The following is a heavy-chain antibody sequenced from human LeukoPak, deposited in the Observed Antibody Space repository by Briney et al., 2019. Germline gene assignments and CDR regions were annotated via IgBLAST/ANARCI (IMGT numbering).Heavy chain of an antibody. Sequence: HPATSLRLSCAASGFTFSNYGMHWVHQAPGKGLEWVALIWFDGTNKYYADSVKGRFIISRDNSNNTLYLQMNSLRVEDTAVYYCARQTTVATDCWGQGTLVTVSS. CDR2: IWFDGTNK. J-gene: IGHJ4*02. CDR3: ARQTTVATDC. V-gene: IGHV3-33*01. CDR1: GFTFSNYG. D-gene: IGHD4-23*01.